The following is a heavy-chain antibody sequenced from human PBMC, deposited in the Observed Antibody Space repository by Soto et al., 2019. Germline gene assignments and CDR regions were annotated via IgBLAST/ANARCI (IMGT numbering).Heavy chain of an antibody. Sequence: QVQLVQSGAEVKKPGSSVRVSCRTSGGTFKNYGFSWVRQAPGQGLEWVGGSIPMFGVANYGQIFQGRLTITADEYTNSSYMGLSSPKWDNAVVYCCAVQVGGTGLPLWGQGTQVPVSS. D-gene: IGHD3-9*01. CDR2: SIPMFGVA. CDR3: AVQVGGTGLPL. J-gene: IGHJ4*02. CDR1: GGTFKNYG. V-gene: IGHV1-69*12.